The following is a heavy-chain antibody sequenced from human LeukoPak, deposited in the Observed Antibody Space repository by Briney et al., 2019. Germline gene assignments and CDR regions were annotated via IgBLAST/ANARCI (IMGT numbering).Heavy chain of an antibody. CDR2: IWYDGRNK. CDR1: VVTFNIYG. CDR3: AKEPDYF. Sequence: GRSLRLSCAAPVVTFNIYGMHSVRKAPGKGPVCGAVIWYDGRNKYYADSVKGRFTISREKSKKTLSLQVNSRRAEETPVQYCAKEPDYFWGQGTLVTVSS. J-gene: IGHJ4*02. V-gene: IGHV3-33*03.